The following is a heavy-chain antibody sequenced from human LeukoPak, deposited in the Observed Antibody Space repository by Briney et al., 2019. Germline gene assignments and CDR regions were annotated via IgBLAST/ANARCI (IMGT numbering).Heavy chain of an antibody. CDR3: AKDLAPADFLYGQ. J-gene: IGHJ4*02. Sequence: PGGSPRLSCAASGFTFTNYAMNWVRQAPGKGLEWVSTIGGAYDTYYADSVKGRFTVSRDSSKNTLYLQMNSLRAEDTAIYYCAKDLAPADFLYGQWGQGTLVTVSS. D-gene: IGHD2-2*02. CDR1: GFTFTNYA. CDR2: IGGAYDT. V-gene: IGHV3-23*01.